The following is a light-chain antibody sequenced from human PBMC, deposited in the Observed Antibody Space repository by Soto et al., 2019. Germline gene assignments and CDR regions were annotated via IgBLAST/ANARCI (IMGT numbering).Light chain of an antibody. Sequence: ENVLTQSPDTLSLSPGDRATLSCRASQSVSSSFLAWYQQRPDQAPRLLIYGASSRATGVPDRLSGSGSGTDFTLTINNLEPEDFAVYYCQLYGTSPLITFGQGTRLEIK. CDR2: GAS. CDR1: QSVSSSF. J-gene: IGKJ5*01. V-gene: IGKV3-20*01. CDR3: QLYGTSPLIT.